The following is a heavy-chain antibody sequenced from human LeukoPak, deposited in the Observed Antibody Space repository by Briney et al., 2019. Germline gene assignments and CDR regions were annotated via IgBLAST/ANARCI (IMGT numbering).Heavy chain of an antibody. CDR1: GGTFSSYA. V-gene: IGHV1-69*05. Sequence: GASVKVSCKASGGTFSSYAISWVRQAPGQGLEWMGGIIPIFGTANYAQKFQGRVTITTDESTSTAYMELSSLRSEDTAVYYCASRGANWNYDHYYYYYMDVWGKGTTVTVSS. D-gene: IGHD1-7*01. CDR3: ASRGANWNYDHYYYYYMDV. CDR2: IIPIFGTA. J-gene: IGHJ6*03.